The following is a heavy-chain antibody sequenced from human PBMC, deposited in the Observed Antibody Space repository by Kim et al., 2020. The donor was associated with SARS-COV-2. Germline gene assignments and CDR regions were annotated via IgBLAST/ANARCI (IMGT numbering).Heavy chain of an antibody. Sequence: GGSLRLSCAASGFTFSSYAMSWVRQAPGKGLEWVSAISGSGGSTYYADSVKGRFTISRDNSKNMLYLQMNSLRAEDTAVYYCAKSVRKGPAFFFDYWGQGTLVTVSS. J-gene: IGHJ4*02. CDR3: AKSVRKGPAFFFDY. CDR1: GFTFSSYA. V-gene: IGHV3-23*01. CDR2: ISGSGGST. D-gene: IGHD3-3*01.